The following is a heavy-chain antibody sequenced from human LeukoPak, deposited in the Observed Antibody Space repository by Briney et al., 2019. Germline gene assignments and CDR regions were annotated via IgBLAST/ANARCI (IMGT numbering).Heavy chain of an antibody. D-gene: IGHD2-2*01. CDR2: ISSSSSYI. CDR3: ARGDIVVVPAVPFDY. V-gene: IGHV3-21*01. Sequence: GGSLRLSCAASGFTFSSYAMSWVRQAPGKGLEWVSSISSSSSYIYYADSVKGRFTISRDNAKNSLYLQMNSLRAEDTAVYYCARGDIVVVPAVPFDYWGQGTLVTVSS. J-gene: IGHJ4*02. CDR1: GFTFSSYA.